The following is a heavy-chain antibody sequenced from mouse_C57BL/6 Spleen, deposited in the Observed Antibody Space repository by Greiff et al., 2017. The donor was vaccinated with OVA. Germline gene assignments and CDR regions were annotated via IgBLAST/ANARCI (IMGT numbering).Heavy chain of an antibody. Sequence: VQLQQPGAELVKPGASVKLSCKASGYTFTSYWMHWVKQRPGQGLEWIGMIHPNSGSTNYNEKFKSKATLTVDKSSSTAYMQLSSLTSEDSAVYYCASRDMVSSYPDYWGQGTTLTVSS. CDR2: IHPNSGST. J-gene: IGHJ2*01. D-gene: IGHD1-1*01. V-gene: IGHV1-64*01. CDR1: GYTFTSYW. CDR3: ASRDMVSSYPDY.